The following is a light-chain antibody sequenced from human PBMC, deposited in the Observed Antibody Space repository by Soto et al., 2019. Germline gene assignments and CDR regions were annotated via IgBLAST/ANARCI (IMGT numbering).Light chain of an antibody. V-gene: IGKV3-15*01. CDR2: GAS. Sequence: EIVLAQSPDTRSLSPGERATLSCRAAQSVGTRLAWYQHKTGQAPRLLIYGASTRATGVPARFSGSGSGTEFTLTISSLQSEDFALYYCQQYNDWPRITFGQGTRLEIK. CDR3: QQYNDWPRIT. J-gene: IGKJ5*01. CDR1: QSVGTR.